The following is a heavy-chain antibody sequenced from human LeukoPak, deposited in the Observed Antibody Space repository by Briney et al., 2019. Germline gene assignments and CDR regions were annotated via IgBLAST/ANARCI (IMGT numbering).Heavy chain of an antibody. V-gene: IGHV4-34*01. Sequence: PSETLSLTCAGYGGSFSGYYWSWIRQPPGKGLEWIGEINHSGSTNYNPSLKSRVTISVDTSKNQFSLKLSSVTAADTAVYYCARRPDFWSGSDAFDIWGQGTMVTVSS. J-gene: IGHJ3*02. D-gene: IGHD3-3*01. CDR2: INHSGST. CDR1: GGSFSGYY. CDR3: ARRPDFWSGSDAFDI.